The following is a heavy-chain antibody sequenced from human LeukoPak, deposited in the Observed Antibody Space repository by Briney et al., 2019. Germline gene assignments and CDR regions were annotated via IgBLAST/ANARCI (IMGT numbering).Heavy chain of an antibody. CDR3: ARSEDYGDYAHWFDP. V-gene: IGHV3-33*01. Sequence: GGSLRLSCAASGFTFSSYGMHWVRQAPGKGLEWVAVIWYDGSNKYYADSVKGRFTISRDNSKNTLYLQMNSLRAEDTAVYYCARSEDYGDYAHWFDPWGQGTLVTVSS. D-gene: IGHD4-17*01. CDR2: IWYDGSNK. J-gene: IGHJ5*02. CDR1: GFTFSSYG.